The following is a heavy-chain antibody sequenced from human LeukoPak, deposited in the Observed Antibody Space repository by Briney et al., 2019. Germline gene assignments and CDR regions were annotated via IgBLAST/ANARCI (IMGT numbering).Heavy chain of an antibody. J-gene: IGHJ2*01. CDR1: GGSISSSSYY. CDR2: IYYSGSS. D-gene: IGHD6-19*01. Sequence: SETLSLTCTVSGGSISSSSYYWGWIRQPPGKGLEWIGSIYYSGSSYYNPSLKSRVTISVDTSKNQFSLKLSSVTAADTAVYYCARDRQFGGWRERAWYFDLWGRGTLVTVSS. CDR3: ARDRQFGGWRERAWYFDL. V-gene: IGHV4-39*02.